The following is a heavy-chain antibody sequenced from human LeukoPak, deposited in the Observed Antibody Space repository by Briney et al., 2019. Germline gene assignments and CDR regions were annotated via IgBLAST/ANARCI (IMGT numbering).Heavy chain of an antibody. V-gene: IGHV1-69*01. CDR2: IIPIFGTA. CDR3: ARAHMGDCSSTSCYVDPFDY. D-gene: IGHD2-2*01. CDR1: GGTFSSYA. J-gene: IGHJ4*02. Sequence: ASVKVSCKASGGTFSSYAISWVRQAPGQGLEWMGGIIPIFGTANYAQKFQGRVTITADESTSTAYMELSSLRSEDTAVYYCARAHMGDCSSTSCYVDPFDYWGQGTLVTVSS.